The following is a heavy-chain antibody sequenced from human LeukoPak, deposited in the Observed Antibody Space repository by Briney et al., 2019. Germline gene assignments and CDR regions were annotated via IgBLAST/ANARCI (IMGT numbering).Heavy chain of an antibody. CDR3: AKDGGNFRPYCSGGSCSVDYGMDV. CDR1: GFTFSSYA. J-gene: IGHJ6*02. CDR2: ISGSGGST. V-gene: IGHV3-23*01. Sequence: PGGSLRLSCAASGFTFSSYAMSWVRQAPGKGLEWVSGISGSGGSTYYADSVKGRFTISRDNSKNTLYLQMNSLRAEDTAVYYCAKDGGNFRPYCSGGSCSVDYGMDVWGQGTTVTVSS. D-gene: IGHD2-15*01.